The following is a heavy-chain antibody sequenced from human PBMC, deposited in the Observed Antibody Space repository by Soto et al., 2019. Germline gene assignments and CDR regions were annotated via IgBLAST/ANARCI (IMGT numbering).Heavy chain of an antibody. CDR1: GYTFTSYG. J-gene: IGHJ4*02. CDR2: ISAYNGNT. V-gene: IGHV1-18*01. CDR3: AQAPTTPYSYGLDY. D-gene: IGHD5-18*01. Sequence: QVQLVQSGAEVKKPGASVKVSCQASGYTFTSYGISWVRQAHGQGLEWMGWISAYNGNTNYAQKLQGRDSMTTDTSTSTAYMALRSLGSADTAVYYWAQAPTTPYSYGLDYWGQVTLVTVCS.